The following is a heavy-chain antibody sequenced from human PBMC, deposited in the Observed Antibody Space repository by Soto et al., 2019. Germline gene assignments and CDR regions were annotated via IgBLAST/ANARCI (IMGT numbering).Heavy chain of an antibody. V-gene: IGHV3-74*01. CDR2: INSDGSST. Sequence: EVQLVESGGGLVQRGGSLRLSCAASGFTFSSYWMHWVRQAPGKGLVWVSRINSDGSSTSYADSVKGRFTISRDNAKNTLYLQMNSLRAEDTAVYYCARDRATMIVVNGMDVWGQGTTVTVSS. CDR3: ARDRATMIVVNGMDV. D-gene: IGHD3-22*01. CDR1: GFTFSSYW. J-gene: IGHJ6*02.